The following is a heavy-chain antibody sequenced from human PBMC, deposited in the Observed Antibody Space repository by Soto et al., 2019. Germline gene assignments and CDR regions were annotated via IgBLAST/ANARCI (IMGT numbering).Heavy chain of an antibody. V-gene: IGHV3-11*06. CDR2: SSNSGTFS. CDR1: GFTFSDYY. CDR3: ARSGDNYNRLDY. D-gene: IGHD1-1*01. J-gene: IGHJ4*02. Sequence: GGSLRLSCEGSGFTFSDYYISWIRQAPGKGLEWISYSSNSGTFSRYADSVKGRFSISRDNTKNLLYPQMNSLRAEDTAVYYCARSGDNYNRLDYWGQGTPVTVSS.